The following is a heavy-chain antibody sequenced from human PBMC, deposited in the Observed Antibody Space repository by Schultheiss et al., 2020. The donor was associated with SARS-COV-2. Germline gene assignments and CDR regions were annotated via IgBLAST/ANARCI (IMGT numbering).Heavy chain of an antibody. V-gene: IGHV3-33*08. CDR2: IWYDGSNK. CDR1: GFTFSSYG. J-gene: IGHJ4*02. CDR3: ARDRGLVPAALIDY. D-gene: IGHD2-2*01. Sequence: GGSLRLSCAASGFTFSSYGMHWVRQAPGKGLEWVAVIWYDGSNKYYADSVKGRFTISRDNSKNTLYLQMNSLRDEDTAVYYCARDRGLVPAALIDYWGQGTLVTVSS.